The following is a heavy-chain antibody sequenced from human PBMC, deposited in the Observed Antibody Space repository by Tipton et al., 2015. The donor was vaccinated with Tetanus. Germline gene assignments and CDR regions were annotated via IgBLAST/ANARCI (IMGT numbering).Heavy chain of an antibody. CDR3: AGWELLNWNALDI. J-gene: IGHJ3*02. Sequence: TLSLTCTVSGGSVSSGTYYWSWIRQPPGKGLEWIGYIYYSGSTNYNPSLKSRVTISVDTSKNQFSLKLSSVTAADTAVYYCAGWELLNWNALDIWGQGTGVTVSA. CDR1: GGSVSSGTYY. V-gene: IGHV4-61*01. CDR2: IYYSGST. D-gene: IGHD2-15*01.